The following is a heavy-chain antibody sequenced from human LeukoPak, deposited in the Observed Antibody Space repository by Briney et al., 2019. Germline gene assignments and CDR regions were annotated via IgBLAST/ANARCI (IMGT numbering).Heavy chain of an antibody. V-gene: IGHV1-2*02. J-gene: IGHJ4*02. Sequence: ASVKVSCKASGYTFTGYYMHWVRQAPGQGLEWMGWINPNSGGTNYAQKFQGRVTITADKSTSTAYMELSSLRSEDTAVYYCATHDYGDYWGQGTLVTVSS. CDR2: INPNSGGT. CDR3: ATHDYGDY. CDR1: GYTFTGYY.